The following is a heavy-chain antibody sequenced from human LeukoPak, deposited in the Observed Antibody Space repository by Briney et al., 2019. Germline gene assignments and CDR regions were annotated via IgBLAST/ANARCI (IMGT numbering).Heavy chain of an antibody. V-gene: IGHV3-30*02. Sequence: GGSLRLSCAASGFTFSSYGMHWVRQAPGKGLEWVAYIRYHGSNINYADSVKGRFTMSRDNAKNTLFLQMNSLRAEDTALYYCVRESAYCGGDCYSPRGDYWGQGTLVTVSS. CDR3: VRESAYCGGDCYSPRGDY. D-gene: IGHD2-21*02. CDR1: GFTFSSYG. J-gene: IGHJ4*02. CDR2: IRYHGSNI.